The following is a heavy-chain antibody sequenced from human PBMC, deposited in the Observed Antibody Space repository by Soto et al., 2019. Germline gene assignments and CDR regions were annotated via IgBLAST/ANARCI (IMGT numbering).Heavy chain of an antibody. CDR1: VGTFSSYA. Sequence: QVQLVQSGAEVKKPGSSVKVSCKSSVGTFSSYAISWVRQAPGQGLEWMGGIIPIFGTANYAQKFQGRVTNTADKSTSTAYMELSSLRSEDTAVYYCARGGYCSSTSCYRNYGMDVWGQGTTVTVSS. D-gene: IGHD2-2*02. V-gene: IGHV1-69*06. CDR2: IIPIFGTA. J-gene: IGHJ6*02. CDR3: ARGGYCSSTSCYRNYGMDV.